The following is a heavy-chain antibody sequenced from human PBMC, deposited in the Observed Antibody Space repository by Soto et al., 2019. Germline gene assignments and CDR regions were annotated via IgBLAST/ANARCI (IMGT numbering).Heavy chain of an antibody. V-gene: IGHV4-34*01. CDR1: GGSFSGYY. Sequence: QVQLQQWGAGLLKPSETLSLTCAVYGGSFSGYYWIWIRQPPRKGLEWIGEINHSGRTNYNPSLKSRVTISVDTSKNQCSLKLSSVTVADTAVYYCARAGDSSGYSDYWGQGTLVTVSS. D-gene: IGHD3-22*01. J-gene: IGHJ4*02. CDR2: INHSGRT. CDR3: ARAGDSSGYSDY.